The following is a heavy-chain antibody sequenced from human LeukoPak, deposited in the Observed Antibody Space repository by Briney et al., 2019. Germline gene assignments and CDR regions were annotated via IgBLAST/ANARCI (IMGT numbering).Heavy chain of an antibody. CDR1: GFTFSSYS. CDR3: ARDQDYGFTY. D-gene: IGHD4-17*01. Sequence: GGSLRLSCAASGFTFSSYSMNWVRQAPGKGPEWISWITGSGTDIIYADSVEGRFTISRDNAKNSPYLQMNSLRAEDTAVYYCARDQDYGFTYWGQGTLVTVSS. V-gene: IGHV3-48*01. CDR2: ITGSGTDI. J-gene: IGHJ4*02.